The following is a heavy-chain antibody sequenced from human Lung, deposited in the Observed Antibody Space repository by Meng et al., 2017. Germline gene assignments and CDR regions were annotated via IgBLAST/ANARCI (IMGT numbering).Heavy chain of an antibody. J-gene: IGHJ4*01. CDR1: GFTFSNAW. CDR3: SGHVDY. CDR2: MKSNVDGGTV. V-gene: IGHV3-15*01. Sequence: EVQLVESGGGFVKPGGSLRLSCAASGFTFSNAWMTWVRQAPGKGLEWIGRMKSNVDGGTVDYAAAVKGRSFISRDDSENTFYLQMNSLKTEDTAVYYCSGHVDYWGHGTLVTVSS.